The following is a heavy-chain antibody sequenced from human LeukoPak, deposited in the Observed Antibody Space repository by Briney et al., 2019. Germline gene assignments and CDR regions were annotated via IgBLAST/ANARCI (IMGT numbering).Heavy chain of an antibody. Sequence: GGSLRLSCAASGFTFSSYAMSWVRQAPGKGLEWVSAISGSGGSTYYADSVKGRFTISRDNSKNTLYLQMNSLRAEDTAVYYCARNRVDYYDSSGYYGGFDYWGQGTLVTVSS. V-gene: IGHV3-23*01. CDR2: ISGSGGST. CDR3: ARNRVDYYDSSGYYGGFDY. CDR1: GFTFSSYA. J-gene: IGHJ4*02. D-gene: IGHD3-22*01.